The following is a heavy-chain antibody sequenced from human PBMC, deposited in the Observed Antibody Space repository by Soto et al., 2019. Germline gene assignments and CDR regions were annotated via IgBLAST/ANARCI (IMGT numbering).Heavy chain of an antibody. Sequence: SETLSLTCAVYGGSFSGYYWSWIRQPPGKGLEWIGEINHSGSTNYNPSLKSRVTISVDTSKNQFSLKLSSVTAADTAVYYCARDPRYYDFWSGYSSYYGIDVWGQGTTVTVSS. CDR3: ARDPRYYDFWSGYSSYYGIDV. J-gene: IGHJ6*02. CDR1: GGSFSGYY. V-gene: IGHV4-34*01. CDR2: INHSGST. D-gene: IGHD3-3*01.